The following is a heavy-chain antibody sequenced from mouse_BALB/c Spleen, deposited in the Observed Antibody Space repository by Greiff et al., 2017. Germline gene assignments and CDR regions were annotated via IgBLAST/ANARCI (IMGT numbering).Heavy chain of an antibody. CDR1: GYTFSSYW. CDR3: ARIRDYYGRDYAMDY. CDR2: ILPGSGST. J-gene: IGHJ4*01. D-gene: IGHD1-1*01. Sequence: QVQLKESGAELMKPGASVKISCKATGYTFSSYWIEWVKQRPGHGLEWIGEILPGSGSTNYNEKFKGKATFTADTSSNTAYMQLSSLTSEDSAVYYCARIRDYYGRDYAMDYWGQGTSVTVSS. V-gene: IGHV1-9*01.